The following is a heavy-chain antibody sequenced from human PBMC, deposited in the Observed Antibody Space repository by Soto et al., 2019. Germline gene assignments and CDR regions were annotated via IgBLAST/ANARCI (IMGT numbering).Heavy chain of an antibody. V-gene: IGHV3-74*01. J-gene: IGHJ2*01. CDR3: ARDRYYYDSSGYYQGSWYFDL. CDR1: GFTFSSYW. CDR2: INSDGSST. Sequence: PGGSLRLSCAASGFTFSSYWMHWVRQAPGKGLVWVSRINSDGSSTSYADSVKGRFTISRDNAKNTLYLQMNSLRAEDTAVYYCARDRYYYDSSGYYQGSWYFDLWGRGTLVTVSS. D-gene: IGHD3-22*01.